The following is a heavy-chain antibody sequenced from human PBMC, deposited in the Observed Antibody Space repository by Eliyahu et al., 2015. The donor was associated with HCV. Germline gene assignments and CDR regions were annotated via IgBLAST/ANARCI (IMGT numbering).Heavy chain of an antibody. J-gene: IGHJ4*02. CDR3: ASPYYYGSAPPLGY. V-gene: IGHV3-30-3*01. CDR1: GFTFSSYA. Sequence: QVQLVESGGGVVQPGRSLRLSCAASGFTFSSYAMHWVRQAPGKGLEWVAVISYDGSNKYYADSVKGRFTISRDNSKNTLYLQMNSLRAEDTAVYYCASPYYYGSAPPLGYWGQGTLVTVSS. D-gene: IGHD3-10*01. CDR2: ISYDGSNK.